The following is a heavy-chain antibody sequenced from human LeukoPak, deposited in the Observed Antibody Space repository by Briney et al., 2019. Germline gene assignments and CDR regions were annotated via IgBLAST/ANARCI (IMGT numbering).Heavy chain of an antibody. CDR2: IYYSGNT. CDR3: ARLSYGSGSYYNFHFGY. Sequence: SETLSLTCTVSGGSISSGSYYWGWIRQPPGKGLEWIGSIYYSGNTYYDASLKSRVTISVDTSKNQFSLKVGSVTAADTAVYYCARLSYGSGSYYNFHFGYWGQGTLVTVSS. D-gene: IGHD3-10*01. CDR1: GGSISSGSYY. J-gene: IGHJ4*02. V-gene: IGHV4-39*01.